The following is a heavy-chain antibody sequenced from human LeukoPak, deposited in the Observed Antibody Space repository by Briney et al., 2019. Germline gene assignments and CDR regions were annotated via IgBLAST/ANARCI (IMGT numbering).Heavy chain of an antibody. D-gene: IGHD3-22*01. J-gene: IGHJ4*02. Sequence: ASVKVSCKASGYTFTGYCMHWVRQAPGQGLGWMGWINPNSGGTNYAQKFQGRVTMTRDTSISTAYMELSRLRSDDTAVYYCARLSDSSGYYYNYWGQGTLVTVSS. CDR1: GYTFTGYC. V-gene: IGHV1-2*02. CDR2: INPNSGGT. CDR3: ARLSDSSGYYYNY.